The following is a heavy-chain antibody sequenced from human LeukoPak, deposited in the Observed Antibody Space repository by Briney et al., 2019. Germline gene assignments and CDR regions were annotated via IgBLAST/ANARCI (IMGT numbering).Heavy chain of an antibody. J-gene: IGHJ6*02. Sequence: SQTLSLTCAISGDSVSNDTAAWSWIRQSPSRGLEWLGRSYYRSKWYYDYAISVKSRMTIDLETSKNRFSLHLNSVTPDDTAVYYCARLRRYIKQATSGMDVWGQGTTVTVSS. D-gene: IGHD5-18*01. V-gene: IGHV6-1*01. CDR2: SYYRSKWYY. CDR3: ARLRRYIKQATSGMDV. CDR1: GDSVSNDTAA.